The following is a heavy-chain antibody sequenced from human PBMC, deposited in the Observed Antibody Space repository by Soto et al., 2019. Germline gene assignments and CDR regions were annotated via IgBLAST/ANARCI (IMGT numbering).Heavy chain of an antibody. CDR1: GYTFTGYY. CDR3: ARARGRYCSSTSCLEFDT. CDR2: INPNSGGT. J-gene: IGHJ5*02. D-gene: IGHD2-2*01. Sequence: ASVKVSCKASGYTFTGYYMHWVRQAPGQGLEWMGWINPNSGGTNYAQKFQGRVTTTRDTSISTAYMELSRLGSDDTAVYYCARARGRYCSSTSCLEFDTWGQGTLVTVSS. V-gene: IGHV1-2*02.